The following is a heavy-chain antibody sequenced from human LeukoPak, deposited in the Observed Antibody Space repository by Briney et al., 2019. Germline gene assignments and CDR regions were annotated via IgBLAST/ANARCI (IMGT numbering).Heavy chain of an antibody. D-gene: IGHD3-10*01. CDR1: GYTFTGYY. V-gene: IGHV1-2*02. Sequence: GASVKVSCKASGYTFTGYYMQRVRQAPGQRLEWMGWINPNSGGTNYAQKFQGRVTMTRDTSISTAYMELSRLRSDDTAVYYCARDLRHYGSGIRGYNWFDPWGQGTLVTVSS. CDR2: INPNSGGT. CDR3: ARDLRHYGSGIRGYNWFDP. J-gene: IGHJ5*02.